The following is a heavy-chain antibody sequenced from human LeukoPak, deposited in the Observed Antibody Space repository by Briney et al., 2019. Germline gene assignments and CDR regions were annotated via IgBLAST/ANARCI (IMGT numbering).Heavy chain of an antibody. D-gene: IGHD6-19*01. Sequence: ASVNVSCKASGYTFTTYDINWVRQATGQGLEWMGWMNPNSGNTGNTQKFQGRVTMTRNTSISTAYMELSSLRSEDTAVYYCARGRGSGHKENWFDPWGQGTLVTVSS. V-gene: IGHV1-8*01. CDR3: ARGRGSGHKENWFDP. J-gene: IGHJ5*02. CDR1: GYTFTTYD. CDR2: MNPNSGNT.